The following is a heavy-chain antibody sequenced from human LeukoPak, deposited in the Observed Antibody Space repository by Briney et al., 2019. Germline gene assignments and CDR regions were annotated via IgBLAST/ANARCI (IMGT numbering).Heavy chain of an antibody. D-gene: IGHD6-13*01. J-gene: IGHJ4*02. CDR1: GGSISSSSYY. V-gene: IGHV4-39*01. CDR2: IYYSGST. Sequence: SETLSLTCTVSGGSISSSSYYWGWLRQPPGTGLEWIGSIYYSGSTYYNPSLKSRVTISVDTSKNQFSLKLSSVTAADTAVYYWATREYSSSWSAPYYCDYWGQGTLVTVSS. CDR3: ATREYSSSWSAPYYCDY.